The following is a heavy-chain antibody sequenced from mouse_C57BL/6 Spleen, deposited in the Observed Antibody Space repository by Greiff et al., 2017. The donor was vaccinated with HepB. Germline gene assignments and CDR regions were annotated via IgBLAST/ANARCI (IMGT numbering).Heavy chain of an antibody. CDR1: GYAFSSYW. V-gene: IGHV1-80*01. D-gene: IGHD1-1*01. Sequence: VQLQQSGAELVKPGASVKISCKASGYAFSSYWMNWVKQRPGKGLEWIGQIYPGDGDTNYNGKFKGKATLTADKSSSTAYLQLSSLTSADHAVLFCERSRVVDNYDAMDYWGQVTSVTVSS. J-gene: IGHJ4*01. CDR2: IYPGDGDT. CDR3: ERSRVVDNYDAMDY.